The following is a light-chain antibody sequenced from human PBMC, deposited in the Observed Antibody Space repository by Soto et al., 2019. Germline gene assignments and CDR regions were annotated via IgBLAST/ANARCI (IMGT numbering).Light chain of an antibody. CDR1: QSISSY. J-gene: IGKJ5*01. CDR2: AAA. Sequence: DIQMTQSPSSLSASVGDRVTISCRASQSISSYLNWYQQKPGKAPKLLIYAAASLQSGVPSRFSGSGSGTDFTLTISSLQPEDFATYYCQQRYSTLITFGQGTRLEI. CDR3: QQRYSTLIT. V-gene: IGKV1-39*01.